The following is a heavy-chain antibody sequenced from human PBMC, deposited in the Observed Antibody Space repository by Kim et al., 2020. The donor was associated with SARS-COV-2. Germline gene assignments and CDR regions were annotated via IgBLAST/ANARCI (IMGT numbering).Heavy chain of an antibody. Sequence: ASVKVSCKTSGYTFTSYNISWVRQAPGQGLEWMGWISTYNGDTNYAQKLQGRVTMTTDTSTSTAYMELRSLTSDDTAVYYCTRGKWGPAMAMVWFDPWGQ. D-gene: IGHD5-18*01. V-gene: IGHV1-18*04. CDR1: GYTFTSYN. J-gene: IGHJ5*02. CDR2: ISTYNGDT. CDR3: TRGKWGPAMAMVWFDP.